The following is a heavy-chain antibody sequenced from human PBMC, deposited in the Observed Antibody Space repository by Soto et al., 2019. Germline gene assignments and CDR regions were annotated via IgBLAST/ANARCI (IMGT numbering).Heavy chain of an antibody. V-gene: IGHV5-51*01. D-gene: IGHD3-22*01. J-gene: IGHJ4*02. CDR2: IYPGDSDT. CDR3: ARPYYYDSSGYYYFDY. CDR1: GYRFTSYW. Sequence: GESLKISCKGSGYRFTSYWIGWVRQMPGKGLEWMGIIYPGDSDTRYSPSFQGQVTISADKSISTAYLQWSSLKASDTAMYYCARPYYYDSSGYYYFDYLGQGTLVTVSS.